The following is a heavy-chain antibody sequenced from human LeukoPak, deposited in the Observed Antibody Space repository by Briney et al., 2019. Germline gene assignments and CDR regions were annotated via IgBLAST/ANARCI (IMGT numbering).Heavy chain of an antibody. D-gene: IGHD3-10*01. CDR2: IRYDGSNK. Sequence: GGSLRLSCAASGFTFSSYGMHWVRQAPGKGLEWVAFIRYDGSNKYYADSVKGRFTISRDNSKNTLYLQMNSLRAEDTAVYYCAKDWGREFASGSSYLDDWGLGTPVTVSS. V-gene: IGHV3-30*02. CDR3: AKDWGREFASGSSYLDD. J-gene: IGHJ4*02. CDR1: GFTFSSYG.